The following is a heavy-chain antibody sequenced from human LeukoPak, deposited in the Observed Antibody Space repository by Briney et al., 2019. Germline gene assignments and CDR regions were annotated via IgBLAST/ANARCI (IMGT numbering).Heavy chain of an antibody. CDR2: ISAYNGNT. J-gene: IGHJ4*02. CDR1: AYTFTSYG. D-gene: IGHD3-10*01. Sequence: ASVKVSCKASAYTFTSYGISWVRQAPGQGLEWMGWISAYNGNTNYAQKLQGRVTMTTDTSTSTAYMELRSPRSDDTAVYYCARTSNGDCGSGSYYYFDYWGQGTLVTVSS. CDR3: ARTSNGDCGSGSYYYFDY. V-gene: IGHV1-18*04.